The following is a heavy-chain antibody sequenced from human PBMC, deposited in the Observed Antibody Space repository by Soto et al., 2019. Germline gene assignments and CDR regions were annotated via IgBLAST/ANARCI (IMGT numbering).Heavy chain of an antibody. CDR3: AKHPFLWLNFDY. D-gene: IGHD3-10*01. CDR1: GFTFSSYA. V-gene: IGHV3-23*01. CDR2: ISGSGGST. J-gene: IGHJ4*02. Sequence: GGSLRLSCAASGFTFSSYAMSWVRQAPGKGLEWVSAISGSGGSTYYADSVKGRFTISGDNSKNTLYLQMNSLRAEDTAVYYCAKHPFLWLNFDYWGQGTLVTVSS.